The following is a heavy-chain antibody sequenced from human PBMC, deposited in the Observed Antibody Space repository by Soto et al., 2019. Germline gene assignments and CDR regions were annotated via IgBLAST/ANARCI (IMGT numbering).Heavy chain of an antibody. CDR1: GYTFTSYG. CDR2: ISAYNGNT. J-gene: IGHJ4*02. Sequence: ASVKVSCKASGYTFTSYGISWVRQAPGQGLEWMGWISAYNGNTNYAQKLQGRVTMTTDTSTGTAYMELRSLRSDDTAVYYCARDDIAAAGTIELNYWGQGTLVTVSS. CDR3: ARDDIAAAGTIELNY. D-gene: IGHD6-13*01. V-gene: IGHV1-18*01.